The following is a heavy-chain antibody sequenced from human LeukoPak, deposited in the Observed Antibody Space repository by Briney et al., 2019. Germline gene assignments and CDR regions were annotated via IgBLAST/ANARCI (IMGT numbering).Heavy chain of an antibody. D-gene: IGHD2-15*01. CDR2: ISGSGGSS. Sequence: SGGSLRLSCAASGFTFSSYAMSWVRQAPGKGLEWVSAISGSGGSSYYADSVKGRFTISRDNSKNTLYLQMNSLRAEDTAVYYCASADIVVVVAATRPDYWGQGTLVTVSS. V-gene: IGHV3-23*01. CDR1: GFTFSSYA. CDR3: ASADIVVVVAATRPDY. J-gene: IGHJ4*02.